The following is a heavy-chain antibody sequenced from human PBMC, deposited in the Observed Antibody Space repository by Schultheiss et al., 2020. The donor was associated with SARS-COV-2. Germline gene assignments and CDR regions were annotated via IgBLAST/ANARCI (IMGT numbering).Heavy chain of an antibody. CDR1: GFTFSQSR. CDR2: IKQDGSGK. D-gene: IGHD3-10*01. J-gene: IGHJ5*02. Sequence: GGSLRLSCVLSGFTFSQSRMHWVRQAPGKGLEWVANIKQDGSGKYYVDYVKGRFTISRDNAKNSLYLQMDSLRAEDTALYYCARVNHRGGNWFDPWGQGTLVTVSS. CDR3: ARVNHRGGNWFDP. V-gene: IGHV3-7*01.